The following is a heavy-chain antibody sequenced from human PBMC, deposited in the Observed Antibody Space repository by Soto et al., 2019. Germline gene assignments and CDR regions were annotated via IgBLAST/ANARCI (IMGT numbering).Heavy chain of an antibody. Sequence: PSETLSLTCAVSGYSISSSNWWGWIRQPPGKGLEWIGYINYSGSTYYNPSLKSRVTMSVDTSKNQFSLKLSSVTAVDTAVYYCARIAASGRGPWFDPWGQGTXVTVSS. V-gene: IGHV4-28*01. CDR2: INYSGST. D-gene: IGHD6-13*01. J-gene: IGHJ5*02. CDR1: GYSISSSNW. CDR3: ARIAASGRGPWFDP.